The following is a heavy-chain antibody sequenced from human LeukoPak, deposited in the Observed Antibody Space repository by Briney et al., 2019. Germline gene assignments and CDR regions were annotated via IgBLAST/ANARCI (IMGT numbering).Heavy chain of an antibody. CDR2: ISAYNGNT. D-gene: IGHD3-9*01. CDR3: ARDQGYVLRYFDWLGLGAFDI. CDR1: GYTFTSYG. V-gene: IGHV1-18*01. Sequence: ASVKVSCKASGYTFTSYGISWVRQAPGQGLEWMGWISAYNGNTNYAQKLQGRVTMTTDTSTSTAYMELRSLRSDDTAVFYCARDQGYVLRYFDWLGLGAFDIWGQGTMVTVSS. J-gene: IGHJ3*02.